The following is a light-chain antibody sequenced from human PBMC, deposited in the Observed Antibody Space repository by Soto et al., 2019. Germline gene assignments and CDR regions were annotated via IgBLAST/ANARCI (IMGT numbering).Light chain of an antibody. CDR1: SSDVGGYNY. J-gene: IGLJ1*01. CDR3: CSYAGSYTYV. CDR2: DVS. Sequence: QSVRTQPRSVSVSPGQSVTMSCTGTSSDVGGYNYVSWYQQHPGKAPKLMIYDVSKRPSGVPDRFSGSKSGNTASLTISGLQAEDEADYYCCSYAGSYTYVFGAGTKVTVL. V-gene: IGLV2-11*01.